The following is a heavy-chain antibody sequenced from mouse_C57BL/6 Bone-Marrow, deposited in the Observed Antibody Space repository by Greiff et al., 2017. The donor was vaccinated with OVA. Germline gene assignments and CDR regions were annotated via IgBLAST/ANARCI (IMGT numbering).Heavy chain of an antibody. V-gene: IGHV1-7*01. J-gene: IGHJ2*01. CDR2: INPSSGYT. CDR3: ARIWLFHYVDD. D-gene: IGHD2-2*01. CDR1: GYTFTSYW. Sequence: QVQLQQSGAELAKPGASVKLSCKASGYTFTSYWMHWVKQRPGQGLEWIGYINPSSGYTKYNQKFKDKATLTADKSSSTAYMQLSSQTYEDSAVYYCARIWLFHYVDDWGQGTTLTVSA.